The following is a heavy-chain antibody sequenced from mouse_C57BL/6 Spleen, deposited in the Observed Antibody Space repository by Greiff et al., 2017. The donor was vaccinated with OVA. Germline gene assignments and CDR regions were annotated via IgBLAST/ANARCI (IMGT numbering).Heavy chain of an antibody. CDR1: GYTFPDYY. D-gene: IGHD1-1*01. V-gene: IGHV1-26*01. CDR3: ASVAHYYGSSLFAY. CDR2: INPNNGGT. Sequence: EVQLQQSGPELVKPGASVKISCKASGYTFPDYYMNWVKQSHGKSLEWIGDINPNNGGTSYNQKFKGKATLTVDKSSSTAYMELRSLTSEDSAVYYCASVAHYYGSSLFAYWGQGTLVTVSA. J-gene: IGHJ3*01.